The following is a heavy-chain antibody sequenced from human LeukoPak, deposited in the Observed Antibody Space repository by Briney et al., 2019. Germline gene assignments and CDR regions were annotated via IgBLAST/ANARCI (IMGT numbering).Heavy chain of an antibody. CDR2: ISGSGGST. V-gene: IGHV3-23*01. D-gene: IGHD6-19*01. J-gene: IGHJ1*01. Sequence: PGGSLRLSCAASGFTFSSYAMSWVRQAPGKGLEWVSAISGSGGSTYYADSVKGRFTISRDNAKNSLYLQMNSLRAEDTALYYCAKGAVAASGYFQHWGQGTLVTVSS. CDR1: GFTFSSYA. CDR3: AKGAVAASGYFQH.